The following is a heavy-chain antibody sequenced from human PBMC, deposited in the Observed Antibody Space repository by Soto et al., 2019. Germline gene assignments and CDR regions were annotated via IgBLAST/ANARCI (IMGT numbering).Heavy chain of an antibody. V-gene: IGHV4-39*01. CDR2: IYSSENT. D-gene: IGHD2-2*03. CDR3: ARLNGYFISTNGHGYYGMDV. J-gene: IGHJ6*02. Sequence: PSETLSLTCTVSGDSVSTNRYSWGWIRQSPGKGLEWIGTIYSSENTYYNPSLLSRVTISVDTSKNEFSLRLSSVTAADTAVYYCARLNGYFISTNGHGYYGMDVWGQGTTVTVSS. CDR1: GDSVSTNRYS.